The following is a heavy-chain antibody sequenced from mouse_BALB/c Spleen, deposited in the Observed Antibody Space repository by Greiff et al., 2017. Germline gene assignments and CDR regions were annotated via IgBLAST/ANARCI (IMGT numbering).Heavy chain of an antibody. Sequence: EVKLVESGGGLVKPGGSLKLSCAASGFTFSSYAMSWVRQTPEKRLEWVASISSGGSTYYPDSVKGRFTISRDNARNILYLQMSSLRSEDTAMYYCASVGGNYEGWYFDVWGAGTTVTVSS. J-gene: IGHJ1*01. CDR2: ISSGGST. D-gene: IGHD2-1*01. CDR3: ASVGGNYEGWYFDV. CDR1: GFTFSSYA. V-gene: IGHV5-6-5*01.